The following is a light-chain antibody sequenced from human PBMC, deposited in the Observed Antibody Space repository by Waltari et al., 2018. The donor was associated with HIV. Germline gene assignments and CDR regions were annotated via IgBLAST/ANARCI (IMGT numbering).Light chain of an antibody. J-gene: IGLJ2*01. CDR2: NDD. CDR1: SSNLGDNT. V-gene: IGLV1-44*01. Sequence: QSVLTQPPSASGTFGQRVAISCSGSSSNLGDNTVNWYQQVSVAVPTLLIYNDDLRPAGVPERFAGSKSGTSASLAINGLQSEDEGTYYSSTWQDGLNGVLFGGGTELAVL. CDR3: STWQDGLNGVL.